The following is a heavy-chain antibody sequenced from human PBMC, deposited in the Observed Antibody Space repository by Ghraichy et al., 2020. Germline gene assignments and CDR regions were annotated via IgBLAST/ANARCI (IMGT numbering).Heavy chain of an antibody. D-gene: IGHD4-23*01. CDR3: ARGSTVVRYYYYDGMDV. J-gene: IGHJ6*02. CDR1: EFTFSSYS. CDR2: ITSSSRFI. V-gene: IGHV3-48*02. Sequence: LSLTCVGSEFTFSSYSMNWVRQAPGKGLEWVSYITSSSRFISYAVSVKGRFTVSRDNGQNSLYLQMKSLRDEDTAVYYCARGSTVVRYYYYDGMDVWGQGTTVTV.